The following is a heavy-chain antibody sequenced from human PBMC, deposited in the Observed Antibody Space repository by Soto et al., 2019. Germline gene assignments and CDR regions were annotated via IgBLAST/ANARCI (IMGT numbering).Heavy chain of an antibody. J-gene: IGHJ6*03. D-gene: IGHD2-2*01. CDR2: LIPILGIA. CDR3: ARDRYSSTSGQSPPYYYYYTDF. V-gene: IGHV1-69*08. CDR1: GGTFSSYT. Sequence: QVQLVQSGAEVKKPGSSMKVSCKASGGTFSSYTISWVRQAPGQGLEWMGRLIPILGIANYAQKFQGRVTITADKSTSTAYIAVGSLRSADTALYYCARDRYSSTSGQSPPYYYYYTDFWGKGTAATVSS.